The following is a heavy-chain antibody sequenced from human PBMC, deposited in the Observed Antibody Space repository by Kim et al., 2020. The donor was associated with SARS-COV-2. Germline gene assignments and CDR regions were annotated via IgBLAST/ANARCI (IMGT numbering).Heavy chain of an antibody. V-gene: IGHV5-51*01. D-gene: IGHD3-22*01. Sequence: RYSPSFQGQVTISADKSISTAYLQGSSLKASDTAMYYCARHGSRGDYVDYWGQGTLVPVSS. CDR3: ARHGSRGDYVDY. J-gene: IGHJ4*02.